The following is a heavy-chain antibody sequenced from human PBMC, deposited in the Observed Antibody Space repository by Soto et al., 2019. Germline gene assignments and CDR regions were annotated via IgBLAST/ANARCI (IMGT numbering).Heavy chain of an antibody. CDR2: IYTSGST. V-gene: IGHV4-4*07. CDR1: GGSISSYY. D-gene: IGHD6-6*01. Sequence: QVQLQESGPGLVKPSETLSLTCTVSGGSISSYYWSWIRQPAGKGLEWIGRIYTSGSTNYNPSLKGRVTMSVDTSKNQFSLKLSSVTAADTAVYYCARDRDSIAARRGWFDPWGQGTLVTVSS. CDR3: ARDRDSIAARRGWFDP. J-gene: IGHJ5*02.